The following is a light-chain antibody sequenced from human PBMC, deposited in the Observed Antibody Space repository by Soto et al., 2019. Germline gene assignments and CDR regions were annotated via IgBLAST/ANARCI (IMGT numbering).Light chain of an antibody. Sequence: DVLRTQSPVSLAVSLGERATINCKSSQSVFYSSNNKNYLAWYQQKPGQPPKLLIYWASTRESGVPDRFSGSGSGTDFTLTISSLQAEDVAVYYCQQYYSTPLTFGGGTKVDIK. CDR2: WAS. CDR1: QSVFYSSNNKNY. V-gene: IGKV4-1*01. J-gene: IGKJ4*01. CDR3: QQYYSTPLT.